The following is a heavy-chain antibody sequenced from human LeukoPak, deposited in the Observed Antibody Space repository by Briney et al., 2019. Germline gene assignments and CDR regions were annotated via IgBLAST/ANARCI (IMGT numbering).Heavy chain of an antibody. Sequence: GGSLRLSCTASGFTFSSLAMTWVRQAPGKGLEWVSTIRSNGDTTYNADSVKGRFTISRDNSKNTLYLQMNSLRAEDTAVYYCARGYCSGGSCYDIDYWGQGTLVTVSS. CDR3: ARGYCSGGSCYDIDY. J-gene: IGHJ4*02. D-gene: IGHD2-15*01. CDR1: GFTFSSLA. CDR2: IRSNGDTT. V-gene: IGHV3-23*01.